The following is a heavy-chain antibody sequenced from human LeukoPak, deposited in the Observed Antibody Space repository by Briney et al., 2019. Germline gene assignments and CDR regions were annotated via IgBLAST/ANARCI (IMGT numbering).Heavy chain of an antibody. J-gene: IGHJ3*02. CDR1: GYTFTGYY. Sequence: ASVTVSCKASGYTFTGYYMHWVRQAPGQGLEWMGWINPNSGGTNYAQKFQGRVTMTRDTSISTAYMELSRLRSDDTAVYYCARDLGQWLTQSAFDIWGQGTMVTVSS. V-gene: IGHV1-2*02. D-gene: IGHD6-19*01. CDR3: ARDLGQWLTQSAFDI. CDR2: INPNSGGT.